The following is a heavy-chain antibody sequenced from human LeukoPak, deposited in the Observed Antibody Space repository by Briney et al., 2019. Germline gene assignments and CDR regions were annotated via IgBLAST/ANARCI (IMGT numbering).Heavy chain of an antibody. CDR3: ARDRVVPAARRVMPRPQAAPISFDY. J-gene: IGHJ4*02. D-gene: IGHD2-2*01. CDR2: IYYSGST. V-gene: IGHV4-30-4*01. Sequence: KASETLSLTCTVSGGSISSGDYYWSWIRQPPGKGLEWIGYIYYSGSTYYNPSLKSRVTISVDTSKNQFSLKLSSVTAADTAVYYCARDRVVPAARRVMPRPQAAPISFDYWGQGTLVTVSS. CDR1: GGSISSGDYY.